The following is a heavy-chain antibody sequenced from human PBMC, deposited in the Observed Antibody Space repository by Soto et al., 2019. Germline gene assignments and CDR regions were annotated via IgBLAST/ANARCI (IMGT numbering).Heavy chain of an antibody. CDR2: ISYDGSNK. CDR3: AREFGYYGSGAAGY. Sequence: QVQLVESGGGVVQPGRSLRLSCAASGFTFSSCAMHWVRQAPGKGLEWVAVISYDGSNKYYADSVKGRFTISRDNSKNTLYLQMNSLRAEDTAVYYCAREFGYYGSGAAGYWGQGTLVTVSS. V-gene: IGHV3-30-3*01. CDR1: GFTFSSCA. D-gene: IGHD3-10*01. J-gene: IGHJ4*02.